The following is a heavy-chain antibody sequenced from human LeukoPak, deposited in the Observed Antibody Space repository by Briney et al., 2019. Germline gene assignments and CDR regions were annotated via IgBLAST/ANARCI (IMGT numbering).Heavy chain of an antibody. V-gene: IGHV3-73*01. D-gene: IGHD4-17*01. CDR2: IRSKANSYAT. Sequence: GGSLRLSCAASGFTFSGSATHWVRQASGKGLEWVGRIRSKANSYATAYAASVKGGFTISRDDSKNTAYLQMNSLKTEDTAVYYCTRFVDSTSTVTAFDIWGQGTMVTVSS. CDR3: TRFVDSTSTVTAFDI. J-gene: IGHJ3*02. CDR1: GFTFSGSA.